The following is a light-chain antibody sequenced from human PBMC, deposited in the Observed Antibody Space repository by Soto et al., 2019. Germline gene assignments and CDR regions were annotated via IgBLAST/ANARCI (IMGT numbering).Light chain of an antibody. CDR3: QQYGGSPRT. Sequence: EVVLTHYPGTLSLSPGERATLSCRASQSVSSSSLAWYQQKRGQAPRLLIHDASSRATGIPHRFSGSGSGTDFTLTISRLEPEELAIYYCQQYGGSPRTFGQGTKVEVK. CDR2: DAS. V-gene: IGKV3-20*01. J-gene: IGKJ1*01. CDR1: QSVSSSS.